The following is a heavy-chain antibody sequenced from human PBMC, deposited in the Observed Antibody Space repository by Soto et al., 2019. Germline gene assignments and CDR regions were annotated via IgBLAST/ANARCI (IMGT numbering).Heavy chain of an antibody. V-gene: IGHV3-23*04. D-gene: IGHD3-10*01. Sequence: EEQLAESGGGLVQPGGSLRLSCAASGFTFSSYAMSWVRQAPGKGLEWVSAISGSGGSTYYADSVKGRFTISRDNSKNTLYLQMNSLRAEDTAVYYCAKARVRSGSYSYYYGMDVWGQGTTVTVSS. CDR1: GFTFSSYA. J-gene: IGHJ6*02. CDR2: ISGSGGST. CDR3: AKARVRSGSYSYYYGMDV.